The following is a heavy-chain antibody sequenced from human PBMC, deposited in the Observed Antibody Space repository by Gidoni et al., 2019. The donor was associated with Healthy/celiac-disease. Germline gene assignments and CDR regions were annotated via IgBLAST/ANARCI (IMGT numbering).Heavy chain of an antibody. J-gene: IGHJ3*02. CDR2: ISWSSGSI. D-gene: IGHD3-22*01. V-gene: IGHV3-9*01. CDR3: AKGVVVITKGPDAFDI. Sequence: EVQLVESGGGLVQPGRSLRLSCAASGFTFDDYAMHWVRQAPGKGLDWFSGISWSSGSIGYADSVKGRFTISRDNAKNSLYLQMNSLRAEDTALYYCAKGVVVITKGPDAFDIWGQGTMVTVSS. CDR1: GFTFDDYA.